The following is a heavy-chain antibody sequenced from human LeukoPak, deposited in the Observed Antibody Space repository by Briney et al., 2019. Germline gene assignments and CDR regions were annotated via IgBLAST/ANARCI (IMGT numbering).Heavy chain of an antibody. V-gene: IGHV3-33*06. CDR2: IWYDGSNK. CDR1: GFTFCSYG. J-gene: IGHJ4*02. D-gene: IGHD6-19*01. CDR3: AKDQYSSGWYGGSDY. Sequence: PGRSLRLSXAASGFTFCSYGMHWVRQAPGKGLEWVAVIWYDGSNKYYADSVKGRFTISRDNSKNTLYLQMNSLRAEDTAVYYCAKDQYSSGWYGGSDYWGQGTLVTVSS.